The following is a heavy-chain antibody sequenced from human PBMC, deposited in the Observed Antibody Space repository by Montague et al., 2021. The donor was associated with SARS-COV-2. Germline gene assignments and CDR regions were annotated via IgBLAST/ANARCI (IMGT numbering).Heavy chain of an antibody. D-gene: IGHD3-16*02. CDR2: INHSGSA. CDR3: ARGQPPRITFGGIISYGLDV. CDR1: GGSFSGYY. Sequence: SETLSLTCAVYGGSFSGYYWTWIRQPPGTGLELIGEINHSGSANXNPSLKRRVTISVDTSKNQFSLKLRSVTAADTAVYYCARGQPPRITFGGIISYGLDVWGQGTTITVSS. J-gene: IGHJ6*02. V-gene: IGHV4-34*01.